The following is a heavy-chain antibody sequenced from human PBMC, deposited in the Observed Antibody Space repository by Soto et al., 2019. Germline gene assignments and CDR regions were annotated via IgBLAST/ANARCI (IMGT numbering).Heavy chain of an antibody. D-gene: IGHD2-2*01. Sequence: GGSLRLSCAASGFTFSSYAMSWVRQAPGKGLEWVSAISGSGGSTYYADSVKGRFTISRDNSKNTLYLQMNSLRAEDTAVYYCALGDIVVVPAAKRGNVWGLGTTVTVSS. V-gene: IGHV3-23*01. J-gene: IGHJ6*02. CDR1: GFTFSSYA. CDR2: ISGSGGST. CDR3: ALGDIVVVPAAKRGNV.